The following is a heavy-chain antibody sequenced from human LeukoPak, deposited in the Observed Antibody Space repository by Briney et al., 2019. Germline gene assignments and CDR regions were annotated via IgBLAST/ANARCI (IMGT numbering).Heavy chain of an antibody. CDR3: ARLYYDILTAIRN. Sequence: PGGSLRLSCAASGFTVRSNYMSWVRQAPGKGLERVSIIYNDGGTYYADSVKGRFTISRDNSKNTLFLQMNSLRAEDTAVYFCARLYYDILTAIRNWGQGTLVTVSS. CDR2: IYNDGGT. CDR1: GFTVRSNY. D-gene: IGHD3-9*01. V-gene: IGHV3-53*01. J-gene: IGHJ4*02.